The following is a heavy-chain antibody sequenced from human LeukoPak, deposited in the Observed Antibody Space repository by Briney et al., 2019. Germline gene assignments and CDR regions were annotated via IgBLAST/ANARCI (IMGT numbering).Heavy chain of an antibody. CDR2: ISSSSSYI. CDR3: ARDLFINGRGDAFDL. CDR1: GFTFSSYS. D-gene: IGHD2-8*01. Sequence: GGSLRLSCAASGFTFSSYSMNWVRQAPGKGLEWVSSISSSSSYIYYADSVKGRFAISRDSAKNTVDLQMMSLRPDDTAVYYCARDLFINGRGDAFDLWGQGTMVTVSS. J-gene: IGHJ3*01. V-gene: IGHV3-21*01.